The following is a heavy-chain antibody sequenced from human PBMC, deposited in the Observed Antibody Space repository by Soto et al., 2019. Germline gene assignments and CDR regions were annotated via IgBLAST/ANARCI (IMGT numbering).Heavy chain of an antibody. D-gene: IGHD5-12*01. CDR2: INHSGST. V-gene: IGHV4-34*01. J-gene: IGHJ5*02. Sequence: QVQLQQRGAGLLKPSETLSLTCAVYGGSFSGYYWSWIRQPPGKGLEWIGEINHSGSTNYNPSLKSRVTISVDTFKNQFSLKLSSVTAADTAVYYCARAQLRYGGYVTWFDPWGQGTLVTVSS. CDR3: ARAQLRYGGYVTWFDP. CDR1: GGSFSGYY.